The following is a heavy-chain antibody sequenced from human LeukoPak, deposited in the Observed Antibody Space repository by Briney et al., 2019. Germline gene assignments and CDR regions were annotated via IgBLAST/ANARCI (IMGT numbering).Heavy chain of an antibody. J-gene: IGHJ4*02. CDR1: GFTFSSYG. CDR2: ISGSGSST. V-gene: IGHV3-23*01. CDR3: AKDSRYDFWSGYPEAKFDY. Sequence: GSLRLSCAASGFTFSSYGMHWVRQAPGKGLEWVSAISGSGSSTYHADSVKGRFTTSRDNSKNTLYLQMNSLRAEDTAVYYCAKDSRYDFWSGYPEAKFDYWGQGTLVTVSS. D-gene: IGHD3-3*01.